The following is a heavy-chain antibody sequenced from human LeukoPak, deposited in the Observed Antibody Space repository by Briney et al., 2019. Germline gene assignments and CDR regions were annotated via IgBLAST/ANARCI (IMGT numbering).Heavy chain of an antibody. V-gene: IGHV4-34*01. Sequence: SETLSLTCAVYGGSFSGYSWSWIRQPPGKGLEWIGEINHSGSINYNPSLKSRVTISVDTSKNQVSLKLSSVTAADTAAYYCARGQFIYGTYNWFDPWGQGTLVTVSS. CDR2: INHSGSI. CDR1: GGSFSGYS. CDR3: ARGQFIYGTYNWFDP. J-gene: IGHJ5*02. D-gene: IGHD3-10*01.